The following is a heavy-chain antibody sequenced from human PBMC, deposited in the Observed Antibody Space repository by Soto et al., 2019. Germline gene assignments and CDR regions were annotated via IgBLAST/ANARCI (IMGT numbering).Heavy chain of an antibody. CDR1: GYTFSSYG. D-gene: IGHD3-10*01. CDR3: GREGYYSGSGTYSPPRFYGMDV. V-gene: IGHV1-18*01. CDR2: ISDYNGNT. J-gene: IGHJ6*02. Sequence: QAQLVQSGVEVKKAGASVKVSCKASGYTFSSYGISWARQAPGQGLEWMGWISDYNGNTQYAQKFQGRVFMTTDTATGTASMELRGLRSGDTAVYFCGREGYYSGSGTYSPPRFYGMDVWGQGTTVTVSS.